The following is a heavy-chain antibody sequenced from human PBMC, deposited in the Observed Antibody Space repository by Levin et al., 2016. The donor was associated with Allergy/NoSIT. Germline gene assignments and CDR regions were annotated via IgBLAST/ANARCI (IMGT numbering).Heavy chain of an antibody. CDR3: ARDRRGYSGYDFLY. D-gene: IGHD5-12*01. CDR1: GGSISSYY. V-gene: IGHV4-59*01. Sequence: GSLRLSCTVSGGSISSYYWSRIRQPPGKGLEWIGYIYYSGTTNYNPSLKSRVTISVDTSKNQFSLKLSSVTAADTAVYYCARDRRGYSGYDFLYWGQGTLVTVSS. CDR2: IYYSGTT. J-gene: IGHJ4*02.